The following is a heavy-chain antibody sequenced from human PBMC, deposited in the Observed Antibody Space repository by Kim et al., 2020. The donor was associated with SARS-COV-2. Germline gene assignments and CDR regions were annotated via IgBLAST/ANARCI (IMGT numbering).Heavy chain of an antibody. CDR3: ARQLGTNWFDP. CDR2: T. Sequence: TYYNPSRKSRVTISVDTSKNQFSLKLSSVTAADTAVYYCARQLGTNWFDPWGQGTLVTVSS. V-gene: IGHV4-39*01. J-gene: IGHJ5*02. D-gene: IGHD7-27*01.